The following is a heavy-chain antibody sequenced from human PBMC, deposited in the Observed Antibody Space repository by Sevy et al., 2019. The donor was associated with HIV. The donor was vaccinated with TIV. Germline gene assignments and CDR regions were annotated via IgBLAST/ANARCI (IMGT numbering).Heavy chain of an antibody. CDR1: GFPFSNYN. J-gene: IGHJ4*02. CDR3: ARGTPISAYNDF. Sequence: GGSLRLSCAASGFPFSNYNMNWVRQTPGRGLEWVSYISRRSTTIYYADSVKGRFTISRDNDQSSLYLQMNALRDEDTAVYYCARGTPISAYNDFWGQGTLVTVSS. CDR2: ISRRSTTI. V-gene: IGHV3-48*02. D-gene: IGHD3-16*01.